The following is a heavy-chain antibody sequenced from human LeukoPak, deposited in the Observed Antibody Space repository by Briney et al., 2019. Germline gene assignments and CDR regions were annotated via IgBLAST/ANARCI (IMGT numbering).Heavy chain of an antibody. D-gene: IGHD3-22*01. Sequence: GESLKTSCKGSGYSFTSYWIGWVRQMPGKGLEWMGIIYPGDSDTRYSPSFQGQVTISADKSISTAYLQWSSLKASDTAMYYCARRAPAYYYDSSGYFPYDYWGQGTLVTVSS. CDR3: ARRAPAYYYDSSGYFPYDY. V-gene: IGHV5-51*01. CDR1: GYSFTSYW. J-gene: IGHJ4*02. CDR2: IYPGDSDT.